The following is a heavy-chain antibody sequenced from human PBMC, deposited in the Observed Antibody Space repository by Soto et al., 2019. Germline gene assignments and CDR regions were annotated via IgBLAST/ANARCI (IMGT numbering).Heavy chain of an antibody. J-gene: IGHJ5*02. Sequence: QVQLQESGPGLVKPSETLSLTCTVSGGSISSYYWSWIRQPPGKGLEWIGYIYYSGSTNYNPSLKSRVTISVDTSKNQFSPKLSSVTAADTAVYYCARVSYDSSGYHNWFDPWGQGTLVTVSS. V-gene: IGHV4-59*01. D-gene: IGHD3-22*01. CDR3: ARVSYDSSGYHNWFDP. CDR2: IYYSGST. CDR1: GGSISSYY.